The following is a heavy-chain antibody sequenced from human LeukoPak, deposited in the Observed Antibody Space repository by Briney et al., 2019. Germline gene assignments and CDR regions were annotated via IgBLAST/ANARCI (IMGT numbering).Heavy chain of an antibody. V-gene: IGHV1-8*03. D-gene: IGHD3-9*01. CDR1: GYTFTSYD. CDR2: MNPNSGNT. CDR3: APVAPRYFDWLFRLDY. Sequence: ASVKVSCKASGYTFTSYDINWVRQATGQGLEWTGWMNPNSGNTGYAQKFQGRVTITRNTSISTAYMELSSLRSEDTAVYYCAPVAPRYFDWLFRLDYWGQGTLVTVSS. J-gene: IGHJ4*02.